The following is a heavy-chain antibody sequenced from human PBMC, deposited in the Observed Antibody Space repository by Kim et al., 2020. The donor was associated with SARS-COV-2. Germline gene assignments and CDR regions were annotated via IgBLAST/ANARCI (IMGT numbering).Heavy chain of an antibody. D-gene: IGHD6-6*01. CDR2: MNPNSGNT. Sequence: ASVKVSCKASGYTFTSYDINWVRQATGQGLEWMGWMNPNSGNTGYAQKFQGRVTMTRNTSISTAYMELSSLRSEDTAVYYCARNGEQQIGYYYYYYYMDVWGKGTTVTVSS. CDR3: ARNGEQQIGYYYYYYYMDV. CDR1: GYTFTSYD. V-gene: IGHV1-8*01. J-gene: IGHJ6*03.